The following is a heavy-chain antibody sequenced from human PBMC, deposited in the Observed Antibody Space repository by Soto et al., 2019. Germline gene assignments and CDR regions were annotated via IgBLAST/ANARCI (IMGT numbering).Heavy chain of an antibody. D-gene: IGHD6-19*01. V-gene: IGHV4-59*12. CDR3: ARCADSIGWYAQCYSDY. CDR2: IFYNGNT. Sequence: PSETLSLTCTVSGGSISSYYWSWIRQPPGKGLEWLGYIFYNGNTNYNPSLKSRVTISVDTSKNQFSLNLSSVTAADTAVYYCARCADSIGWYAQCYSDYWGQGTLVTVSS. CDR1: GGSISSYY. J-gene: IGHJ4*02.